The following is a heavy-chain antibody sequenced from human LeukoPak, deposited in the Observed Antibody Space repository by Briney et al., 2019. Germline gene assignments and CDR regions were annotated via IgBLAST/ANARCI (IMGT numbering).Heavy chain of an antibody. CDR1: GDSVSTNSAA. CDR2: TYYRSKWYN. Sequence: SQTLSLACAISGDSVSTNSAAWNWIRQSPSRGLEWLGRTYYRSKWYNDYAVSVKSRITINPDTSKNQFSLQLNSVTPEDTAVYYCARGEAIAVAGGWFDPWGQGTLVTVSS. CDR3: ARGEAIAVAGGWFDP. V-gene: IGHV6-1*01. D-gene: IGHD6-19*01. J-gene: IGHJ5*02.